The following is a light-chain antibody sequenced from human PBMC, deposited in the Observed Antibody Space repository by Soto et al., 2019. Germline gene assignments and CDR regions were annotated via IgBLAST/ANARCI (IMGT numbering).Light chain of an antibody. J-gene: IGKJ5*01. CDR2: GVY. CDR1: KTVLYSSNNKNY. CDR3: QQYGTSPIT. V-gene: IGKV4-1*01. Sequence: DIVMTQSPDSLAVSLGERATLNCKSSKTVLYSSNNKNYLAWYQHKPGQAPRLLISGVYNRAAGIPDRFSGRGSGTDFTLTINRLEPEDFALYYCQQYGTSPITFGQGTRLEI.